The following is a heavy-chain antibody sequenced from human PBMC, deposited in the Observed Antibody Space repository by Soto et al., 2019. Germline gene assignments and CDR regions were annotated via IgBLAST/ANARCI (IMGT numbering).Heavy chain of an antibody. D-gene: IGHD5-12*01. J-gene: IGHJ4*02. CDR2: ISSSSDYI. V-gene: IGHV3-21*01. CDR1: GFTFSSYS. CDR3: AKAARDTGYDFDY. Sequence: PGGSLRLSCAASGFTFSSYSMNWVRRAPGKGLEWVSAISSSSDYIYYADSVKGRFTISRDNAKNSLSLQMNSLGAEDTAVYYCAKAARDTGYDFDYWGQGSLVTVSS.